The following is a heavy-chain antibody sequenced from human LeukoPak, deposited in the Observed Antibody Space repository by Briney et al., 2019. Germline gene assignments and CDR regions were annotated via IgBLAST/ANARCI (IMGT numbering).Heavy chain of an antibody. V-gene: IGHV1-8*01. CDR1: GYTFTSYD. Sequence: GASVKVSCRASGYTFTSYDINWGRRATGQGLEGMGWMNPNSGNTGYAQKFQGRVTMTRNTPIITAYMELSSLRSEDTAVYYCARANTRRITMIVVVPAHDAFDIWGKGTMVTVSS. J-gene: IGHJ3*02. CDR2: MNPNSGNT. D-gene: IGHD3-22*01. CDR3: ARANTRRITMIVVVPAHDAFDI.